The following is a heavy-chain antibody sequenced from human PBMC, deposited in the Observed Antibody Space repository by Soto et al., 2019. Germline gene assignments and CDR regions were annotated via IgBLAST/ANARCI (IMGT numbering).Heavy chain of an antibody. CDR2: INHSGST. CDR3: ARDVHFDY. J-gene: IGHJ4*02. V-gene: IGHV4-34*01. Sequence: SETLSLTCAVYGGSFGGYYWSWIRQPPGKGLEWIGEINHSGSTNYNPSLKSRVTISVDTSKNQFSLKLSSVTAADTAVYYCARDVHFDYWGQGTLVTVSS. CDR1: GGSFGGYY.